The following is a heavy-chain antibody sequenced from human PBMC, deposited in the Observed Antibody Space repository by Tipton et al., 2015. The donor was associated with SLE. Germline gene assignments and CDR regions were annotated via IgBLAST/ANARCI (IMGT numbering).Heavy chain of an antibody. Sequence: TLSLTCTVSGGSISSHYWSWIRQPPGKGLEWIGEINHSGSTNYNPSLKSRVTISVDTSKNQFSLKLSSVTAADTAVYYCARLRFLEWLFDAFDIWGQGTMVTVSS. CDR1: GGSISSHY. D-gene: IGHD3-3*01. J-gene: IGHJ3*02. CDR3: ARLRFLEWLFDAFDI. CDR2: INHSGST. V-gene: IGHV4-34*01.